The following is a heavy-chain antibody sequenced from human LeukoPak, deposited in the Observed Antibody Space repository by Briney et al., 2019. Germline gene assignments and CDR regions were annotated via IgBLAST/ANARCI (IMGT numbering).Heavy chain of an antibody. J-gene: IGHJ4*02. CDR2: ISGNGGST. D-gene: IGHD1-26*01. CDR1: GFTFSSYA. Sequence: GGSLRLSCAASGFTFSSYAMSWVRQAPGKGLEWVSAISGNGGSTYYADSVKGRFTISRDNSKNTLYLQMNSLRAEDTAVYYCAESPEWELLNFPYWGQGTLVTVSS. CDR3: AESPEWELLNFPY. V-gene: IGHV3-23*01.